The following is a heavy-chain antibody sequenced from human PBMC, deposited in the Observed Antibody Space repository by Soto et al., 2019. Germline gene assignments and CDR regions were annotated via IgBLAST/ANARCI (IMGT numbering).Heavy chain of an antibody. CDR1: GFTFSSYW. J-gene: IGHJ4*02. CDR2: ILHDGNNK. Sequence: PGGSLRLSCAASGFTFSSYWMHWVRQAPGKGLEWVAVILHDGNNKYYADSVKGRFTISRDNPKNTLYLQMNSLRTEDTAIYYCARDDEGGSYCDLGYWGQGTLVTVSS. V-gene: IGHV3-30-3*01. D-gene: IGHD3-10*01. CDR3: ARDDEGGSYCDLGY.